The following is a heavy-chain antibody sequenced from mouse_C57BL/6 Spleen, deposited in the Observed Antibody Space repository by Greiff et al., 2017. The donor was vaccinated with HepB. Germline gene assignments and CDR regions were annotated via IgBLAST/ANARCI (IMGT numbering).Heavy chain of an antibody. D-gene: IGHD4-1*01. CDR1: GFTFSSYT. Sequence: EVKLMESGGGLVKPGGSLKLSCAASGFTFSSYTMSWVRQTPEKRLEWVATISGGGGNTYYPDSVKGRFTISRDNAKNTLFLQMSSLRSEDTALYYCARQDNLGPFAYWGQGTLVTVSA. CDR3: ARQDNLGPFAY. V-gene: IGHV5-9*01. CDR2: ISGGGGNT. J-gene: IGHJ3*01.